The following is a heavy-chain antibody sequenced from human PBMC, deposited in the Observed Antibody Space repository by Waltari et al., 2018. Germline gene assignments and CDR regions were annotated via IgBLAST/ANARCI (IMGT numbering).Heavy chain of an antibody. D-gene: IGHD6-19*01. CDR3: ARGRTVAVAGTGLGY. J-gene: IGHJ4*02. Sequence: QVQLVQSGAEVKKPGASVKVSCKASGYTFTSYAMHWVRPAPGQRLEWMGWINAGNGNTKYSQKFQGRVTITRDTSASTAYMELSSLRSEDTAVYYCARGRTVAVAGTGLGYWGQGTLVTVSS. CDR1: GYTFTSYA. CDR2: INAGNGNT. V-gene: IGHV1-3*01.